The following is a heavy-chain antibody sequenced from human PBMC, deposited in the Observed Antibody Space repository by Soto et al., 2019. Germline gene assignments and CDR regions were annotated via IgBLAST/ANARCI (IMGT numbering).Heavy chain of an antibody. CDR2: LYSGAGT. V-gene: IGHV3-66*01. CDR1: GFTVSSNY. J-gene: IGHJ3*01. CDR3: ARECGGDCTNAFDL. D-gene: IGHD2-21*01. Sequence: QLVESGGGLVQPGGSLRLSCAASGFTVSSNYMNWVRQAPGKGLEWLSVLYSGAGTYYADSVKDRFTISRDNSKNTQYLQLNSLRAEDTAIYYCARECGGDCTNAFDLWGQGTMVTVSP.